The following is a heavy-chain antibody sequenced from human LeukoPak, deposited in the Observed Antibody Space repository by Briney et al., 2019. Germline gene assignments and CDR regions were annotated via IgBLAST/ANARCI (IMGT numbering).Heavy chain of an antibody. Sequence: PGGSLRLSCAASGFTFSSYGMHWVRQAPGKGLEWVAVIWYDGSNKYYADSVKGRFTISRDNSKNTLSLQMNSLRAEDTAIYYCARDLSEKYCIDYWGQGTLVTVSS. CDR1: GFTFSSYG. CDR3: ARDLSEKYCIDY. V-gene: IGHV3-33*01. CDR2: IWYDGSNK. D-gene: IGHD2-8*02. J-gene: IGHJ4*02.